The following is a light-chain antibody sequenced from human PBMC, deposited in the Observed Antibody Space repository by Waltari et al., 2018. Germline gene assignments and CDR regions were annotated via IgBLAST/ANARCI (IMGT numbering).Light chain of an antibody. V-gene: IGKV3-15*01. J-gene: IGKJ3*01. CDR1: QSVNSN. Sequence: EIVMTQPPATLSVSPGDSSTLSCMASQSVNSNLAWYQQKPGQAPRLLLYRASTRATGIPDMFSGSGSGTEFTLTISSLQSEDFAVYYCQQYNNWPPFFTFGPGTKVDIK. CDR2: RAS. CDR3: QQYNNWPPFFT.